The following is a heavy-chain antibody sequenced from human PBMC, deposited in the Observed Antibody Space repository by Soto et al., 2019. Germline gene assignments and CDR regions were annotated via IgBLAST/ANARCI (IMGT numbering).Heavy chain of an antibody. V-gene: IGHV1-69*13. D-gene: IGHD5-12*01. Sequence: SVKVSCKASGGTFSSYAISWVRQAPGQGLEWMGGIIPIFGTANYAQKFQGRVTITADESTSTAYMELSSLRSEDTAVYYCARDRAYGGYADYWGQGTLVTVSS. J-gene: IGHJ4*02. CDR2: IIPIFGTA. CDR3: ARDRAYGGYADY. CDR1: GGTFSSYA.